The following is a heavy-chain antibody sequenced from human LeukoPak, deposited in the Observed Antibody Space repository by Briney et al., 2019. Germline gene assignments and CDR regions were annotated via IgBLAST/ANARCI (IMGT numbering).Heavy chain of an antibody. V-gene: IGHV3-15*01. CDR2: IKSKTDGGTT. Sequence: GGSLRLSCAASGFTFTNAWMSWVRQAPGKGLEWVARIKSKTDGGTTDYAAPVKGRFTISRDDSKNMVYLQMNSLKTEDTALYYCIPAGDYSASWGQGTLVTISS. CDR3: IPAGDYSAS. D-gene: IGHD4-17*01. J-gene: IGHJ4*02. CDR1: GFTFTNAW.